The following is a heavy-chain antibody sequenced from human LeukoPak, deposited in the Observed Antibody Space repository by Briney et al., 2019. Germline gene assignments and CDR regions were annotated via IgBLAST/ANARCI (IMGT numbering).Heavy chain of an antibody. J-gene: IGHJ5*02. Sequence: SETLSLTCAVYGGSFSGYYWGWIRQPPGKGLEWIGSIYHSGSTYYNPSLKSRVTISVDTSKNQFSLKLSSVTAADTAVYYCARVERAAASGSWFDPWGQGTLVTVSS. CDR1: GGSFSGYY. CDR2: IYHSGST. V-gene: IGHV4-38-2*01. CDR3: ARVERAAASGSWFDP. D-gene: IGHD6-13*01.